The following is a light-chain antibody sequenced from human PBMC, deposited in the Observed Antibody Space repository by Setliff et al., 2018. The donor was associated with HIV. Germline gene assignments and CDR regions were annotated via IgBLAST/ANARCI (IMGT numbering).Light chain of an antibody. CDR2: QVS. Sequence: QSVLTQPASVSGSPGQSITISCTGTSSDVGRYNYVSWYQHHPGKAPRLIIFQVSNRPSGVSNRFSGFKSGNTASLTISGLQAEDEADYYCSSYTTESTRGFGSGTKVTVL. J-gene: IGLJ1*01. CDR3: SSYTTESTRG. CDR1: SSDVGRYNY. V-gene: IGLV2-14*01.